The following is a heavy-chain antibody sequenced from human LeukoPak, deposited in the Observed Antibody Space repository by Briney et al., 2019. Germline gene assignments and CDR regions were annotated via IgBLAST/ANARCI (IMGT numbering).Heavy chain of an antibody. D-gene: IGHD5-24*01. CDR2: IYYGGST. Sequence: PSETLSLTCTVSGDSSSGSSYYWGWIRQPPGKGLEWIGNIYYGGSTYYNPSLKSRVSISVDTSNNQFSLKVSSVTAADTAVYYCARLLRRDGYMHFDYWGQGTLVTVSS. J-gene: IGHJ4*02. CDR1: GDSSSGSSYY. CDR3: ARLLRRDGYMHFDY. V-gene: IGHV4-39*01.